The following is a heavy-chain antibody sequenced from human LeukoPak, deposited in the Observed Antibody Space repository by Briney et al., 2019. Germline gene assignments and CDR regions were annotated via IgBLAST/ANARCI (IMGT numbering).Heavy chain of an antibody. Sequence: ASVKVSCKVSGYTFTDYHMHWVRQAPGQGLEWMGRIKPHNGDTDCAQRFQGRVTLTRDTSIRTAYMELSSLRSDDTAVYYCARDPYVAGDHWGQGTLVTVSS. CDR3: ARDPYVAGDH. V-gene: IGHV1-2*06. J-gene: IGHJ4*02. D-gene: IGHD3-16*01. CDR2: IKPHNGDT. CDR1: GYTFTDYH.